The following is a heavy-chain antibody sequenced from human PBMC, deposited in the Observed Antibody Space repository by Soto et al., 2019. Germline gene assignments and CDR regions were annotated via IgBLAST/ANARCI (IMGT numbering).Heavy chain of an antibody. CDR3: ARDGRVLEWLSHVFEP. CDR1: GFTFSSYS. D-gene: IGHD3-3*01. J-gene: IGHJ5*02. CDR2: ISSSSSTI. Sequence: GGSLRLSCAASGFTFSSYSMNWVRQAPGKGLEWVSYISSSSSTIYYADSVKGRFTISRDNAKNSLYLQMNSLRDEDTAVYYCARDGRVLEWLSHVFEPWGQGTLVTVSS. V-gene: IGHV3-48*02.